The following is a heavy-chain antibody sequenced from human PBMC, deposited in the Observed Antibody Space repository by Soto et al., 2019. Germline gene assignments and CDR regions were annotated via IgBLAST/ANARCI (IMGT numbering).Heavy chain of an antibody. CDR3: ARDMVRWLQSLGYFDY. D-gene: IGHD5-12*01. J-gene: IGHJ4*02. V-gene: IGHV3-30-3*01. CDR2: ISYDGSNK. Sequence: QVQLVESGGGVVQPGRSLRLSCAASGFTFSSYAMHWVRQAPGKGLEWVAVISYDGSNKYYADSVKGRFTISRDNSKNTLYLQMNSLRAEDTAVYYWARDMVRWLQSLGYFDYWGQGTLVTVSS. CDR1: GFTFSSYA.